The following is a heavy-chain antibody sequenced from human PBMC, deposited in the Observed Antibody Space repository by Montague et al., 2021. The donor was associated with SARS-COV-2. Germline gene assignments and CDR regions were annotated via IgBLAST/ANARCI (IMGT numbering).Heavy chain of an antibody. V-gene: IGHV3-48*03. CDR2: ISSSGSTI. J-gene: IGHJ4*02. CDR1: GFTFSSYE. Sequence: SLRLSCGASGFTFSSYEMTWVRQAPGKGLEWVSYISSSGSTIYYXDSXKGRFTISRDNAKNSLYLQMNSLRAEDTAVYYCARDIAVAGTSFDYWGQGTLVTVSS. D-gene: IGHD6-19*01. CDR3: ARDIAVAGTSFDY.